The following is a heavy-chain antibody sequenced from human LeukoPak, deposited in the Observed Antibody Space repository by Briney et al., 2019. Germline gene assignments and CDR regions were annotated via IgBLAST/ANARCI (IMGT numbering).Heavy chain of an antibody. CDR3: AREVGGSAFDI. D-gene: IGHD3-16*01. V-gene: IGHV3-53*04. Sequence: GGSLRLSCAASGFTVSSNYMSWVRQAPGKGLEWVSIIYSGGSTYYADSVKGRFTISRHNSKNTLYLQMNSLGVEDTAVYYCAREVGGSAFDIWGQGTMVTVSS. J-gene: IGHJ3*02. CDR2: IYSGGST. CDR1: GFTVSSNY.